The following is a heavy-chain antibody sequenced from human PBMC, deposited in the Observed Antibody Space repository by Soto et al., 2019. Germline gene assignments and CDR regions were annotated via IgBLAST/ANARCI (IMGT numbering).Heavy chain of an antibody. CDR1: GFTFSSYA. J-gene: IGHJ4*02. CDR2: ISYDGSNK. V-gene: IGHV3-30-3*01. CDR3: AREKSQLVVTAMGLDY. Sequence: PGGSLRLSCAASGFTFSSYAMHWVRQAPGKGLEWVAVISYDGSNKYYADSVKGRFTISRDNSKNTLYLQMNSLRAEDTAVYYCAREKSQLVVTAMGLDYWGQGTLVTVSS. D-gene: IGHD2-21*02.